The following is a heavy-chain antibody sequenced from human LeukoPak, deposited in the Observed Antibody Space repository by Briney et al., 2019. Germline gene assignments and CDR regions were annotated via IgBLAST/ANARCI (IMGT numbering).Heavy chain of an antibody. CDR1: GFTFSSYE. CDR3: ASIDYGDYEGWFDP. D-gene: IGHD4-17*01. Sequence: GGSLRVSCAASGFTFSSYEMNWVRQAPGKGLEWVSYISSSGSTIYYADSVKGRFTISRDNAKNSLYLQMNSLRAEDTAVYYCASIDYGDYEGWFDPWGQGTLVTVSS. V-gene: IGHV3-48*03. J-gene: IGHJ5*02. CDR2: ISSSGSTI.